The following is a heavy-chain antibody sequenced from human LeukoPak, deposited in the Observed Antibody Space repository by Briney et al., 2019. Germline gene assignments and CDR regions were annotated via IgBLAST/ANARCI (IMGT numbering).Heavy chain of an antibody. Sequence: GGSLRLSCAASGFSFSSYGMHWVRQAPGKGLEWVAVTWYEGSNKYYVDSVQGRFTISRDNSKNTLYLQMSSLRAEDTAVYYCARDTGFCSGGSCYSGGFDPWGQGTLVTVSS. D-gene: IGHD2-15*01. CDR3: ARDTGFCSGGSCYSGGFDP. V-gene: IGHV3-33*01. J-gene: IGHJ5*02. CDR2: TWYEGSNK. CDR1: GFSFSSYG.